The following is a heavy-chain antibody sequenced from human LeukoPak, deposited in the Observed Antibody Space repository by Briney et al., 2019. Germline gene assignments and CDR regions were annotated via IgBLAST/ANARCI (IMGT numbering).Heavy chain of an antibody. J-gene: IGHJ4*02. CDR2: IWYDGGNK. CDR1: GFTLSSYG. D-gene: IGHD7-27*01. CDR3: ARDIEEGRGDLRLGFDS. V-gene: IGHV3-33*01. Sequence: GGSLRLSCAASGFTLSSYGMHWVRQAPGKGLEWVALIWYDGGNKYYADSVKGRFTISRDNSKNTLYLQMKSLTAEDTAVYYCARDIEEGRGDLRLGFDSWGQGTLVTVSS.